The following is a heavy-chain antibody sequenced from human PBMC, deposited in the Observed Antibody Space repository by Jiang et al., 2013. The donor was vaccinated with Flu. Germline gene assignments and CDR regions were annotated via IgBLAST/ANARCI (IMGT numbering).Heavy chain of an antibody. J-gene: IGHJ2*01. D-gene: IGHD3-10*02. CDR3: ARLFGDEL. V-gene: IGHV3-64*01. Sequence: SYAMHWVRQAPGKGLEYVSAISSNGGSTYYANSVKGRFTISRDNSKNTLYLQMGSLRAEDMAVYYCARLFGDELWGRGTLVTVSS. CDR2: ISSNGGST. CDR1: SYA.